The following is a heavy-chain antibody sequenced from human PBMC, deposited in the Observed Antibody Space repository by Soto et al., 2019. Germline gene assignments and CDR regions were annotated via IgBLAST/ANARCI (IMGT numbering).Heavy chain of an antibody. Sequence: SETLSLTCTVSGGSISSYYWSWIRQPPGKGLEWIGYIYYSGSTNYNPSLKSRVTISVDTSKNQFSLKLSSVTAADTAVYYCARHGGYDFWSGYPDYYYYYYYMDVWGKGTTVTVSS. CDR2: IYYSGST. CDR3: ARHGGYDFWSGYPDYYYYYYYMDV. D-gene: IGHD3-3*01. V-gene: IGHV4-59*08. J-gene: IGHJ6*03. CDR1: GGSISSYY.